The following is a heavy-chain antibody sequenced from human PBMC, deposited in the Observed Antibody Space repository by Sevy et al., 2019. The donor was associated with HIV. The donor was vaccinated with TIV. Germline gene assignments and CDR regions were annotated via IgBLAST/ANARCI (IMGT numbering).Heavy chain of an antibody. CDR3: TRDDTDKPRRY. V-gene: IGHV3-7*03. CDR2: IKPDGGEK. CDR1: GFTFSNNW. J-gene: IGHJ4*02. Sequence: GGSLRLSCEASGFTFSNNWMSWVRQAPGRGLGWVANIKPDGGEKYYVDSVKGLFTISRDNTKNSLYLQMNSLRAEDTALYFCTRDDTDKPRRYWGQGTLVTVSS.